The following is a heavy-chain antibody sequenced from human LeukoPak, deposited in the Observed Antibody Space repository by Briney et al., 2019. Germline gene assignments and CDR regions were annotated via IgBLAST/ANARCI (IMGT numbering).Heavy chain of an antibody. V-gene: IGHV3-53*01. D-gene: IGHD3-10*01. CDR2: IYSGGST. J-gene: IGHJ4*02. CDR1: GFTVGSNY. Sequence: GGSLRLSCAASGFTVGSNYMSWVRQAPGKGLEWVSVIYSGGSTYYADSVKGRFTISRDNSKNTLYLQMNSLRAEDTAVYYCAKDSGGSGSFLFVNWGQGTLVTVSS. CDR3: AKDSGGSGSFLFVN.